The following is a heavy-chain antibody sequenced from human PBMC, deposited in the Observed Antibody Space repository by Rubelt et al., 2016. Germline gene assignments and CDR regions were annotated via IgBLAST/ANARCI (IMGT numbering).Heavy chain of an antibody. CDR3: ARHLGSSGYYPLDY. Sequence: QLQLQESGPGLVKPSETLSLTCTVSGGSISSSSYYWGWIRQPPGKGLEWIGSIYYSGTTYYNPSPKSRVTISVDTSKNQFSRKLSSVTAADTAVYYCARHLGSSGYYPLDYWGQGTLVTVSS. CDR2: IYYSGTT. J-gene: IGHJ4*02. V-gene: IGHV4-39*01. CDR1: GGSISSSSYY. D-gene: IGHD3-22*01.